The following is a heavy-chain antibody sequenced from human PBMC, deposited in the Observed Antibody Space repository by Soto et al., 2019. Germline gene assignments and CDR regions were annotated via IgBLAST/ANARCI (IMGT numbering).Heavy chain of an antibody. CDR2: IKPKANGGTA. D-gene: IGHD3-16*01. J-gene: IGHJ4*01. CDR3: TVLWGTSYFDY. Sequence: WGPLRLSCAVSGITFSLAWLNRVRQAPGKGLEWVGRIKPKANGGTADYAAPMRGRIIISRDDSANMLYLQLNGLKTEDTAVYYCTVLWGTSYFDYWGHGSLVTVSS. CDR1: GITFSLAW. V-gene: IGHV3-15*07.